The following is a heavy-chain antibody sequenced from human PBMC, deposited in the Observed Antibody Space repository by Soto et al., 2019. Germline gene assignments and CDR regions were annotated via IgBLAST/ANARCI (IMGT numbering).Heavy chain of an antibody. CDR1: GFTFSSYE. D-gene: IGHD6-6*01. CDR2: ISSSGSTI. Sequence: EVQLVESGGGLVQPGGSLRLSCAASGFTFSSYEMNWVRQAPGKGLEWVSYISSSGSTIYYADSVKGRFTISRDNAKNSLYLQMNSLRAEDTAVYYCARECSSSSGNNWFDPWGQGTLVTVSS. CDR3: ARECSSSSGNNWFDP. V-gene: IGHV3-48*03. J-gene: IGHJ5*02.